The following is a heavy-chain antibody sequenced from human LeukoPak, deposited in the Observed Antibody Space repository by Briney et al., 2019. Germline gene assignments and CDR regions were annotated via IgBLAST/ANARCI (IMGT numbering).Heavy chain of an antibody. J-gene: IGHJ4*02. CDR2: INPNYGGT. CDR3: ARDRYGAFDS. V-gene: IGHV1-2*02. Sequence: ASVKVSCKASGYTFTSYYIHWVRQAPGQGLEWMGWINPNYGGTVYAQKFQGRVTMTGDTSTTTMYMELSRLRPDDTAVYYCARDRYGAFDSWGQGTLVTVSS. D-gene: IGHD3-9*01. CDR1: GYTFTSYY.